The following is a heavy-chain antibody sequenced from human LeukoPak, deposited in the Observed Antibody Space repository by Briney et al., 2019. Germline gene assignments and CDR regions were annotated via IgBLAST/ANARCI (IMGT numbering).Heavy chain of an antibody. CDR3: TTAPATMVRGVIELDY. J-gene: IGHJ4*02. CDR2: IKSKTDGGTT. Sequence: GGSLRLSCAASRFTFSNAWMSWVRQAPGKGLEWVGRIKSKTDGGTTDYAAPVKGRFTISIDDSKNTLYLQMNSLKTEDTAVYYCTTAPATMVRGVIELDYWGQGTLVTVSS. CDR1: RFTFSNAW. V-gene: IGHV3-15*01. D-gene: IGHD3-10*01.